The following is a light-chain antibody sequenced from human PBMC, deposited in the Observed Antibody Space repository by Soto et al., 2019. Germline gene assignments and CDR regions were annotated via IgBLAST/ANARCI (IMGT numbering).Light chain of an antibody. J-gene: IGLJ1*01. CDR3: NSYAGSNNNYV. Sequence: QSVLTQPPSASGTPGQRVTISCSGSSSNIGRNYVYWYQQLPGTAPKLLVFDDNQRPSGVPDRFSDSKSGTSASLTVSGLQAEDEADYYCNSYAGSNNNYVFGTGTKLTVL. V-gene: IGLV1-47*02. CDR2: DDN. CDR1: SSNIGRNY.